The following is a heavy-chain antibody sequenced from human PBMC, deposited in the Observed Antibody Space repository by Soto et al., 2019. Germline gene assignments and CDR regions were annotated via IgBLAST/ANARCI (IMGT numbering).Heavy chain of an antibody. CDR1: GYTLTGYY. Sequence: ASVKVSCKASGYTLTGYYMHWVRQAPGQGLEWMGWINPNSGGTNYAQKFQGRVTMTRDTSISTAYMELSRLRSDDTAVYYCARGKGMGYSYGSAFDYWGQGTLVTVSS. CDR2: INPNSGGT. D-gene: IGHD5-18*01. J-gene: IGHJ4*02. V-gene: IGHV1-2*02. CDR3: ARGKGMGYSYGSAFDY.